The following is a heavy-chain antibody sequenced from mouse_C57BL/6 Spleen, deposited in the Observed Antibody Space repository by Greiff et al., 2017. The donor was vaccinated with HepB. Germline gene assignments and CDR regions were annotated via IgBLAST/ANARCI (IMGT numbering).Heavy chain of an antibody. CDR2: IYPGSGST. D-gene: IGHD2-4*01. J-gene: IGHJ4*01. V-gene: IGHV1-55*01. CDR3: ARWGSLYDYDSYAMDY. Sequence: QVQLQQPGAELVKPGASVKMSCKASGYTFTSYWITWVKQRPGQGLEWIGDIYPGSGSTNYNEKFNSKATLTVDTSSSTAYMQLSSLTSEDSAVYYCARWGSLYDYDSYAMDYWGQGTSVTVSS. CDR1: GYTFTSYW.